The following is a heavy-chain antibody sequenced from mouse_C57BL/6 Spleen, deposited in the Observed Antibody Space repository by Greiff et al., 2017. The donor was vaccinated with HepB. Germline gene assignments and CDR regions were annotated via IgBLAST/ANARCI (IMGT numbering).Heavy chain of an antibody. D-gene: IGHD1-1*01. Sequence: QVQLQQPGAELVMPGASVKLSCKASGYTFTSYWMHWVKQRPGQGLEWIGEIDPSDSYTNYNQKFKGKSTLTVDKSSSTAYMQLSSLTSEDSAVYYCSSSLYYGSSSAWFAYWGQGTLVTVSA. CDR3: SSSLYYGSSSAWFAY. V-gene: IGHV1-69*01. J-gene: IGHJ3*01. CDR1: GYTFTSYW. CDR2: IDPSDSYT.